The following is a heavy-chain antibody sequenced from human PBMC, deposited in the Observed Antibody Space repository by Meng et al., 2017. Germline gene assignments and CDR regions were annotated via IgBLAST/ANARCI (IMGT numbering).Heavy chain of an antibody. CDR1: GGSISSSSYY. D-gene: IGHD2-15*01. CDR3: ARDFTAVVVAARWGWFDP. CDR2: IYYSGST. J-gene: IGHJ5*02. V-gene: IGHV4-39*07. Sequence: ESGPGLVNPSETLSLTCTVSGGSISSSSYYWGWIRQPPGKGLEWIGSIYYSGSTYYNPSLKSRVTISVDTSKNQFSLKLSSVTAADTAVYYCARDFTAVVVAARWGWFDPWGQGTLVTVSS.